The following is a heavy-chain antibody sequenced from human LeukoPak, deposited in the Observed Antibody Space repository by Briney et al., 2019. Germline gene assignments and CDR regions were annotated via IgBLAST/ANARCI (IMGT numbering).Heavy chain of an antibody. Sequence: KPGESLKISCKGSGYSFTSYWIGWVRQMPGKGLEWMGIIYPGDSDTRYSPSFQGQVTISADKSISTAYLQWSSLKASDTAMYYCAKTSYYYDGSGYPDYWGQGTQVTVSS. CDR1: GYSFTSYW. J-gene: IGHJ4*02. CDR3: AKTSYYYDGSGYPDY. CDR2: IYPGDSDT. V-gene: IGHV5-51*01. D-gene: IGHD3-22*01.